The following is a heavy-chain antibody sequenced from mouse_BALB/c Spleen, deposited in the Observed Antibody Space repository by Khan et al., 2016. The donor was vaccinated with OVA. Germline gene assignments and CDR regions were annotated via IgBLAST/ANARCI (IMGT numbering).Heavy chain of an antibody. CDR3: ARNTQMITTVRDY. CDR1: GFSLTSYG. D-gene: IGHD2-4*01. Sequence: QVQLKESGPGLVAPSQSLSITCTVSGFSLTSYGVHWVRQPPGKGLEWLVVIWSDGKTTYNSTLKSRLSISKDNSKSQVLLKMNSLQTEDTAIDYCARNTQMITTVRDYWGQGTSVTVSS. CDR2: IWSDGKT. V-gene: IGHV2-6*02. J-gene: IGHJ4*01.